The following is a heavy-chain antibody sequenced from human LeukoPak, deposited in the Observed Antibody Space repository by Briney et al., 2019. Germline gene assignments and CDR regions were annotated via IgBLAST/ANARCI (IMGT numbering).Heavy chain of an antibody. CDR1: GYSFTSYW. Sequence: GESLKISCKGSGYSFTSYWIGWVRQMPGEGLEWMGIIYPGDSDTRYSPSFQGQVTISADKSISTAYLQWSSLEASDTAMYYCARHANDYLLDYWGQGTLVTVSS. CDR2: IYPGDSDT. V-gene: IGHV5-51*01. D-gene: IGHD1-1*01. CDR3: ARHANDYLLDY. J-gene: IGHJ4*02.